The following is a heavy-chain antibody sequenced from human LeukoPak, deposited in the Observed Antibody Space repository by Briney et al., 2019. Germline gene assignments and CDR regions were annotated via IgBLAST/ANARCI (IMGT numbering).Heavy chain of an antibody. V-gene: IGHV4-34*01. CDR2: INHSGST. D-gene: IGHD6-19*01. Sequence: PSETLSLTCAVYGGSFSGYYWSWIRQPPGKGLEWIGEINHSGSTNYNPSLKSRVTISVDRSKNQFSLKLSSVTAADTAVYYCARSLAVAGAHFDYWGQGTLVTVSS. CDR3: ARSLAVAGAHFDY. J-gene: IGHJ4*02. CDR1: GGSFSGYY.